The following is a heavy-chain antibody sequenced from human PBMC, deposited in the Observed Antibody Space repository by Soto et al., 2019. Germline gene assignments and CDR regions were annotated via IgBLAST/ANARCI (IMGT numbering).Heavy chain of an antibody. J-gene: IGHJ5*02. CDR2: IFYSGST. Sequence: SETLSLTCTVSGGSISSGDYYWSWSRQPPGKGLGWIGYIFYSGSTYYNPSLKSRVTISVDTSKNQFSLKLSSVTAADTAVYYCARVPVVPAAIWRWFDPWGQGTLVTVSS. CDR1: GGSISSGDYY. V-gene: IGHV4-30-4*01. CDR3: ARVPVVPAAIWRWFDP. D-gene: IGHD2-2*01.